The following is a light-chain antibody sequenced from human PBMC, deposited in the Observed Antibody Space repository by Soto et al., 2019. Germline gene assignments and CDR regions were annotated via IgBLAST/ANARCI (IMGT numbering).Light chain of an antibody. CDR1: SSDVGGYNY. J-gene: IGLJ1*01. CDR2: DVS. Sequence: QSALTQPASVSGSPGQSITISCTGTSSDVGGYNYVSWYQQHPGKAPNLMIYDVSNRPSGVSNRFSGSKSGNTASLTISGLQAEDEADYYCSSYTSSSTLYVFGTGNKVTVL. V-gene: IGLV2-14*01. CDR3: SSYTSSSTLYV.